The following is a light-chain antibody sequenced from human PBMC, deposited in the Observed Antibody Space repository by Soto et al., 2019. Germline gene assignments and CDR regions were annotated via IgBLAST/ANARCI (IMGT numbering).Light chain of an antibody. V-gene: IGKV3-20*01. Sequence: EIVLTQSPGTLSLSPGERVTLSCRASQSVTSSYLAWYQQKPGQAPRLLIYGASSRATGIPDRFSGSGSGTDFTLIINRLEPEDVAIYYCQQYGGSPRITFGQGTRLEI. CDR1: QSVTSSY. CDR2: GAS. CDR3: QQYGGSPRIT. J-gene: IGKJ5*01.